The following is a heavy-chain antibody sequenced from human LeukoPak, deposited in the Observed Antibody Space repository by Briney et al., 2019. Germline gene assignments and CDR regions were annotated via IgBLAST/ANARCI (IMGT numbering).Heavy chain of an antibody. D-gene: IGHD1-26*01. V-gene: IGHV3-23*01. CDR2: ISGSGGST. Sequence: GGSLRLSCAASGFTFSSYAMSWVRQAQGKGLEWVSAISGSGGSTYYADSVKGRFTISRDNSKDTLYLQMNSLRAEDTAVYYCAPRSGSYPQWGQGTLVTVSS. CDR3: APRSGSYPQ. CDR1: GFTFSSYA. J-gene: IGHJ4*02.